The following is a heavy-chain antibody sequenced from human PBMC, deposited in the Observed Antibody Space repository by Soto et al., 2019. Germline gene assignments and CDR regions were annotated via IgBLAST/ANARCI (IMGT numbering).Heavy chain of an antibody. CDR1: GGTFSSYA. D-gene: IGHD6-25*01. V-gene: IGHV1-69*13. Sequence: SVKVSCKASGGTFSSYAISWVRQAPGQGLEWMGGIIPIFGTANYAQKFQGRVTITADESTSTAYMELSSLRSEDTAVYYCARVRAKQRLRPYGMDVWGQGTTVTVSS. CDR3: ARVRAKQRLRPYGMDV. CDR2: IIPIFGTA. J-gene: IGHJ6*02.